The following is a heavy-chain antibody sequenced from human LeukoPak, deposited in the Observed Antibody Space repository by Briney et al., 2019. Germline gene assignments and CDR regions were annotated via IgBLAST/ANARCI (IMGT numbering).Heavy chain of an antibody. D-gene: IGHD4-23*01. V-gene: IGHV1-46*01. CDR3: ARDVSPGGNSRALHY. CDR1: GYTFTSYY. CDR2: INPSGGST. J-gene: IGHJ4*02. Sequence: ASVKVSCKASGYTFTSYYMHWVRQAPGQGLEWMGIINPSGGSTSYVQKFQGRVTMTRDMSTSTVYMELSSLRSEDTAVYYCARDVSPGGNSRALHYWGQGTLVTVSS.